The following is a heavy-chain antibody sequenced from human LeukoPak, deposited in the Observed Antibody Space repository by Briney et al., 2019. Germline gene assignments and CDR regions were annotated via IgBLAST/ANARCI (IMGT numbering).Heavy chain of an antibody. Sequence: GGSLRLSCAASGFTFSSHWMSWVRQAPGKGLEWVSNINKDGSEKYYADAVKGRFTISRDNAKTSLYLQMNSLRAEDKAVYYCARDLSGIAGYTYGRGIDYWGQGTLVTVSS. CDR3: ARDLSGIAGYTYGRGIDY. V-gene: IGHV3-7*01. CDR1: GFTFSSHW. D-gene: IGHD5-18*01. CDR2: INKDGSEK. J-gene: IGHJ4*02.